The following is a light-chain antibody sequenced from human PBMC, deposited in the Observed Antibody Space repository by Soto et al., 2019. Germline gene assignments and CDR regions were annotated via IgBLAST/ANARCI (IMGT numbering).Light chain of an antibody. CDR2: DAT. J-gene: IGLJ1*01. V-gene: IGLV3-21*02. CDR3: QVGDSTAELFV. CDR1: KIGSKI. Sequence: SYELTQPPSVLVAPGQTAKITCGGDKIGSKIVHWYKQRPGQAPVAVVFDATDRPSGIPDRISASRSGDTATLTISRVDTGDETHYYCQVGDSTAELFVFGSGTKVTVL.